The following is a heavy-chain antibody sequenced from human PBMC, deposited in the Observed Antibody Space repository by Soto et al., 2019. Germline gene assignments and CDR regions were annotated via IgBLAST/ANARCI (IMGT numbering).Heavy chain of an antibody. CDR2: IYSSGNT. Sequence: QVHLQESGPGLVKPSETLSLTCSVSGGTISGYYWTWIRQPAGKGLEWIGRIYSSGNTKYNPSLQSRVTMSLATSTNQFSLRLTSVTAADTAFYYCARGQRFSDWFDPWGQGTLVTVSS. V-gene: IGHV4-4*07. CDR1: GGTISGYY. D-gene: IGHD3-3*01. CDR3: ARGQRFSDWFDP. J-gene: IGHJ5*02.